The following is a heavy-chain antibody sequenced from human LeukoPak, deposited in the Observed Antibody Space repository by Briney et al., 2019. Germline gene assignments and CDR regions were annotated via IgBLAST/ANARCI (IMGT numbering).Heavy chain of an antibody. Sequence: ASVKVSCKASGYTFTSYYMHWVRQAPGQGLEWMGIINPSGGSTSYAQKFQGRVTMTRDMSTSTVYMDLSSLRSEDTAVYYCARDPGLHFMDVWGKGTMVTVSS. J-gene: IGHJ6*03. CDR2: INPSGGST. D-gene: IGHD5-18*01. CDR1: GYTFTSYY. V-gene: IGHV1-46*01. CDR3: ARDPGLHFMDV.